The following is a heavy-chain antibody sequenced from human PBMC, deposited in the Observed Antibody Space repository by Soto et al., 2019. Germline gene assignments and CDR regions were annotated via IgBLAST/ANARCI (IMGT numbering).Heavy chain of an antibody. CDR3: SHMESRVASYGLDV. V-gene: IGHV2-5*02. CDR1: GVSRDTSGVG. J-gene: IGHJ6*02. Sequence: QITLKESGPTLVKPTQTLTLTCTFSGVSRDTSGVGVAWIRQPPGKALEWLTLIYWDDDKRYSPSLRIRLTITKDTSENRVVLTMTNMDPVDTATYYCSHMESRVASYGLDVWGQGTTVTVSS. CDR2: IYWDDDK. D-gene: IGHD3-3*01.